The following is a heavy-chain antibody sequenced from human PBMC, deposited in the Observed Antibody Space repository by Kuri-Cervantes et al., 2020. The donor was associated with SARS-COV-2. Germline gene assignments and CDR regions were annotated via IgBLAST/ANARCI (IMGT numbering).Heavy chain of an antibody. CDR1: GFTFRSYA. D-gene: IGHD5-18*01. J-gene: IGHJ4*02. CDR2: ISYDGSNK. CDR3: VIVDTAMVGFGDY. V-gene: IGHV3-30-3*01. Sequence: GESLKISCAASGFTFRSYAMHWVRQAPGTGLEWGAVISYDGSNKYYADSVKGRFTISRDNSKNTLYLQMNSLRAEDAAVYYCVIVDTAMVGFGDYWGQGTLVTVSS.